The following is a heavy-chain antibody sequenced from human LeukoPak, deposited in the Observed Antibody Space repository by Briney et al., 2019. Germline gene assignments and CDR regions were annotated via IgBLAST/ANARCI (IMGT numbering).Heavy chain of an antibody. D-gene: IGHD5-12*01. CDR3: AGGYSGYDQIDY. J-gene: IGHJ4*02. CDR1: GYSFTTYS. CDR2: IYPGDSDA. Sequence: GESLKISCKGSGYSFTTYSIGWVRQMPGKGLEWMGIIYPGDSDARYSPSFQGQVTILVDKSISTAYLQWSSLKASDTAMYYCAGGYSGYDQIDYWGRGTLVTVSS. V-gene: IGHV5-51*01.